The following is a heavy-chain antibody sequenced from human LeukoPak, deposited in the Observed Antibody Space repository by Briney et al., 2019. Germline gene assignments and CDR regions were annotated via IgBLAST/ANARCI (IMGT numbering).Heavy chain of an antibody. CDR3: ARAGSGWSFDS. V-gene: IGHV4-61*08. Sequence: SQTLSLTCTVSGGSISSGGYYWSWIRQPPGKELEWIGYSSYSGSTNYNPSLKSRVTISVDTSKNQFSLKVSSVTAADTAVYYCARAGSGWSFDSWGQGTLVTVSS. CDR2: SSYSGST. CDR1: GGSISSGGYY. J-gene: IGHJ4*02. D-gene: IGHD6-19*01.